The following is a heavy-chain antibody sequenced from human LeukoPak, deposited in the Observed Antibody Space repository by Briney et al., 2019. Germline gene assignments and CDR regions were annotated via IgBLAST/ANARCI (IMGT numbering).Heavy chain of an antibody. CDR3: ARWYDSSGDYLFDY. CDR2: VDYSGST. J-gene: IGHJ4*02. D-gene: IGHD3-22*01. Sequence: SGSLSLTCSVSGGSIISYYWTWIRQPPGKGLEWIGNVDYSGSTNYNPSLKSRVTISIDTSNTHYSLNLTSVTAADTAVYYCARWYDSSGDYLFDYWGQGTLVSVSS. CDR1: GGSIISYY. V-gene: IGHV4-59*08.